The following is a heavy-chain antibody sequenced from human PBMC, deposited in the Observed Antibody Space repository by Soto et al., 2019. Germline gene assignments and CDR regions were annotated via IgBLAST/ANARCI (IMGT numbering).Heavy chain of an antibody. Sequence: ASVKVSCKASGYTFNGYYMHWVRQAPGQGLEWMGWINPNSGGTNYAQKFQGWVTMTRDTSISTAYMELSRLRSDDTAVYYCAREAGKAARPDGNWFDPWGQGTLVTVS. CDR2: INPNSGGT. CDR3: AREAGKAARPDGNWFDP. J-gene: IGHJ5*02. CDR1: GYTFNGYY. V-gene: IGHV1-2*04. D-gene: IGHD6-6*01.